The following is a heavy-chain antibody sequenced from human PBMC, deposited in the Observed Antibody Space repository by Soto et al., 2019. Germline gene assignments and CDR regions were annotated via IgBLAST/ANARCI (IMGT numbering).Heavy chain of an antibody. D-gene: IGHD3-10*01. J-gene: IGHJ6*02. V-gene: IGHV4-30-4*01. CDR2: VHYSGST. CDR1: GGSISFDHYH. CDR3: ARDVKLRPTLYYGPSPHYYYYGMDV. Sequence: SETLSLTCTVSGGSISFDHYHWTWIRQPPGKGLEWIGYVHYSGSTYYNPSLKSRVTIAVDTSKNQFSLKLSSVTAADTAVYYCARDVKLRPTLYYGPSPHYYYYGMDVWGQGTTVTVSS.